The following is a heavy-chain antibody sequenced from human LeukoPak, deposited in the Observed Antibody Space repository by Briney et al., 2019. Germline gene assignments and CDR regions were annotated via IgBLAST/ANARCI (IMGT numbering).Heavy chain of an antibody. Sequence: ASVKVSCKASGGTFSSYAISWVRQATGQGLEWMGWMNPNSGNTGYAQKFQGRVTMTRNTSISTAYMELSSLRSEDTAVYYCARGSDDAFDIWGQGTMVTVSS. CDR2: MNPNSGNT. CDR1: GGTFSSYA. CDR3: ARGSDDAFDI. V-gene: IGHV1-8*02. J-gene: IGHJ3*02.